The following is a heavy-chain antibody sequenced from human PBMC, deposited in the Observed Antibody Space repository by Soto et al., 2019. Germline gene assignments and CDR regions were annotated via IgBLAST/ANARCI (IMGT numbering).Heavy chain of an antibody. CDR2: TSSNDAAT. CDR3: ATISVASNTEY. D-gene: IGHD5-12*01. J-gene: IGHJ4*02. CDR1: GFTFSRYA. Sequence: GGSLRLSCAASGFTFSRYAMSWVRQAPGKGLDWVSSTSSNDAATYYGDSVRGRFTFSRDNSKNMLYLQMNSLTAGDTAVYYCATISVASNTEYWGQGTQVTVSS. V-gene: IGHV3-23*01.